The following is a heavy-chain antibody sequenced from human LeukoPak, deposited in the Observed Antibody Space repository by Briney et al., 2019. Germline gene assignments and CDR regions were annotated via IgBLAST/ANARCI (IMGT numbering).Heavy chain of an antibody. CDR3: ARDPAAVAATFDY. CDR1: GFTFSSYA. Sequence: PGGSLRLSCAASGFTFSSYAMSWVRQAPGKGLEWVSAISGSGGSTYYADSVKGRFTISRENSKNTLFLQMNSLRPEDSAVYYCARDPAAVAATFDYWGQGTLVTVSS. J-gene: IGHJ4*02. D-gene: IGHD6-19*01. CDR2: ISGSGGST. V-gene: IGHV3-23*01.